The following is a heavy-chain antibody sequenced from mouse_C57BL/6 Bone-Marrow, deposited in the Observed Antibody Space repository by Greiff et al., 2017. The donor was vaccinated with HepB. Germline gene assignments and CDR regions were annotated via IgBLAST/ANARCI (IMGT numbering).Heavy chain of an antibody. CDR2: IDPETGGT. D-gene: IGHD2-3*01. V-gene: IGHV1-15*01. CDR1: GYTFTDYE. Sequence: QVQLKESGAELVRPGASVTLSCKASGYTFTDYEMHWVKQTPVHGLEWIGAIDPETGGTAYNQKFKGKAILTADKSSSTAYMELRSLTSEDSAVYYCTGIYDGYYEGWYFDVWGTGTTVTVSS. CDR3: TGIYDGYYEGWYFDV. J-gene: IGHJ1*03.